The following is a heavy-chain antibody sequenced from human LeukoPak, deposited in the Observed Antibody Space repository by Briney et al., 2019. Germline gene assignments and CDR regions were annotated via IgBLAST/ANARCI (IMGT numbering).Heavy chain of an antibody. D-gene: IGHD5-24*01. Sequence: GGSLRLSCAASGFSFSGYYMAWIRQAPGKGLEWVSYISSSGSTIYCRDSVYGRFTMSWDNAKTSLFLQMNSLRVEDTAVYYCARKHAERAHDYWGQGTLVTVSS. V-gene: IGHV3-11*01. CDR2: ISSSGSTI. CDR1: GFSFSGYY. J-gene: IGHJ4*02. CDR3: ARKHAERAHDY.